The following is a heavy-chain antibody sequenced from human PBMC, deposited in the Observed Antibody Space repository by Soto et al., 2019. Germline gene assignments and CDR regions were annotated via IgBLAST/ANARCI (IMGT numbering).Heavy chain of an antibody. D-gene: IGHD6-19*01. J-gene: IGHJ4*02. V-gene: IGHV1-46*01. CDR2: INPSGEST. Sequence: QVQLVQSGAEVKKPGASVKVSCKASGYTFSSYYMHWVRQAPGQGLEWMGVINPSGESTSYAQKFQGRVTMTRDTSTSTVYMELRSMRSEDTAVYYCARVGSYIVVVGTDYFDYWGQGTLVTVSS. CDR3: ARVGSYIVVVGTDYFDY. CDR1: GYTFSSYY.